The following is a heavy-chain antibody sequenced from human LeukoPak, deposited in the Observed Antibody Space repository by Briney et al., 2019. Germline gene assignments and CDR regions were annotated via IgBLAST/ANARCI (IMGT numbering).Heavy chain of an antibody. CDR3: ARRVHSSSLSSYFGY. Sequence: SETLSLTCAVYGGSFSGYYWSWIRQPPGKGLEWIGEINHSGSTSYNPSLRSRVTISVDKSKNQFFLKLSSVTATDTAVYYCARRVHSSSLSSYFGYWGQETLVTVSS. J-gene: IGHJ4*02. CDR2: INHSGST. CDR1: GGSFSGYY. D-gene: IGHD6-13*01. V-gene: IGHV4-34*01.